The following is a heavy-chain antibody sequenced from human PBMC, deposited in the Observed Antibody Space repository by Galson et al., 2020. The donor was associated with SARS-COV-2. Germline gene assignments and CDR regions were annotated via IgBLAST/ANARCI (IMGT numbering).Heavy chain of an antibody. CDR1: GFTFSSYD. D-gene: IGHD2-2*01. V-gene: IGHV3-23*01. Sequence: GESLKISCAASGFTFSSYDMSWVRQAPGKGLEWVSGISGSGDNTYYADSVKGRFIISRDNSKNTLFLQMNSLRAEDTAVYYCAKEESTSGYYDSCGQGTLVTVSS. J-gene: IGHJ4*02. CDR2: ISGSGDNT. CDR3: AKEESTSGYYDS.